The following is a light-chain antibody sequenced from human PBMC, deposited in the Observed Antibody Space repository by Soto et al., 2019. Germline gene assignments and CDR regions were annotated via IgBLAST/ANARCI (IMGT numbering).Light chain of an antibody. V-gene: IGLV2-14*01. CDR2: EVS. J-gene: IGLJ2*01. CDR3: ASYTSSSTSVI. CDR1: SSDIGSYDF. Sequence: QSVLTQPASVSGSPGQAITISCAGTSSDIGSYDFVSWHQQHPGKAPKLLIFEVSNRPSGISSRFSGSKSGNTASLTISGLQAEDEADYYCASYTSSSTSVIFGRGTQLTVL.